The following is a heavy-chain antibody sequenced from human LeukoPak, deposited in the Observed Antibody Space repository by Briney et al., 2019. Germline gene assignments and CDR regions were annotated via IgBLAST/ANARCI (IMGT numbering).Heavy chain of an antibody. CDR3: ARSRAFDL. CDR2: IYDSDST. CDR1: GFSVRTNY. Sequence: GGSLRLSCVASGFSVRTNYMNWVRQAPGKRPEWVAIIYDSDSTYYTDSVKGRFTTSRDSSKNTVYLQMNSLRIEDTALYYCARSRAFDLWGQGTLVTVSS. J-gene: IGHJ4*02. V-gene: IGHV3-53*01.